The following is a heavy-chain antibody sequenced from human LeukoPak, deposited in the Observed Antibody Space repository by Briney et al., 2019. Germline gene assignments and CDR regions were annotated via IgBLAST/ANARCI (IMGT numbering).Heavy chain of an antibody. CDR2: IIPIFGTA. J-gene: IGHJ6*03. V-gene: IGHV1-69*06. CDR1: GGTFSSYA. D-gene: IGHD1-26*01. Sequence: ASVKVSCKASGGTFSSYAISWVRQAPGQGLEWMGGIIPIFGTANYAQKFQGRVTITADKSTSTAYMELSSLRSEDTAVYYCAKVGGTVSGLYYMDVWGKGTTVTVSS. CDR3: AKVGGTVSGLYYMDV.